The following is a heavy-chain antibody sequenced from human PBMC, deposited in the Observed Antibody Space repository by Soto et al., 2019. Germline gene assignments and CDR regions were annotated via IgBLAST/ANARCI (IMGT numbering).Heavy chain of an antibody. V-gene: IGHV1-18*01. CDR2: ISSYSGNM. CDR1: GYTLSHFG. CDR3: ARGGNGDTIGDY. D-gene: IGHD4-17*01. J-gene: IGHJ4*02. Sequence: QVQLVQSGGEVKEPGASVKVSCKASGYTLSHFGVTWVRQAPGQGLEWMGCISSYSGNMNYAQKFQGSLTMTTDTPTSTAYMELRSLTSDDTAVYYCARGGNGDTIGDYWGQGTLVTVSS.